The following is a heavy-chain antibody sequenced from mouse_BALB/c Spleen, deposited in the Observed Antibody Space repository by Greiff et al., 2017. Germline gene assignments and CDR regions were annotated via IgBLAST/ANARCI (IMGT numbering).Heavy chain of an antibody. CDR3: ARIEGYYAWFAY. CDR1: GYSITSGYS. CDR2: IHYSGST. Sequence: EVQLQQSGPDLVKPSQSLSLTCTVTGYSITSGYSWHWIRQFPGNQLEWMGYIHYSGSTNYNPSLKSRISITRDTSKNQFFLQLNSVTTEDTATYYCARIEGYYAWFAYWGQGTLVTVSA. J-gene: IGHJ3*01. V-gene: IGHV3-1*02. D-gene: IGHD2-3*01.